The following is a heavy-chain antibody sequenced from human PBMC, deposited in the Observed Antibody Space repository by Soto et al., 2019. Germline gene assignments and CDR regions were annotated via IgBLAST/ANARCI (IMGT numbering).Heavy chain of an antibody. CDR2: INHSGST. CDR1: GGSFSGYY. CDR3: ARGALGLRAAKLCDAFAI. V-gene: IGHV4-34*01. J-gene: IGHJ3*02. D-gene: IGHD2-2*01. Sequence: PSETLSLTCAVYGGSFSGYYWSWIRQPPGKGLEWIGEINHSGSTNYNPSLKSRVTISVDTSKNQFSLKLSSVTAADTAVYYCARGALGLRAAKLCDAFAICGQGTMVTVSS.